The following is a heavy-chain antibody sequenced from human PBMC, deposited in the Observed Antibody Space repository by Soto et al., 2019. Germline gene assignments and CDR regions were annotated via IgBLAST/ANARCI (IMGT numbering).Heavy chain of an antibody. CDR1: GFTFSSYA. CDR3: AKVYGDYGYYYYYMDV. D-gene: IGHD4-17*01. J-gene: IGHJ6*03. V-gene: IGHV3-23*01. Sequence: EVQLLESGGGLVQPGGSLRLSCAASGFTFSSYAMSWVRQAPGKGLEWVSAISGSGGSTYYADSVKGRFTISRDNSKNTLYLQMNSLRAEDTDVYYCAKVYGDYGYYYYYMDVWGKGTTVTVSS. CDR2: ISGSGGST.